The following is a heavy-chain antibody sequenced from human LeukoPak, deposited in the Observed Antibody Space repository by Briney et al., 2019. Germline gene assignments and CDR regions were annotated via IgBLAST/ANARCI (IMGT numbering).Heavy chain of an antibody. V-gene: IGHV1-69*04. CDR1: GGTFSSYA. J-gene: IGHJ4*02. Sequence: ASVKVSCKASGGTFSSYAISWVRQAPGQGLEWMGRIIPILGIANYAQKFQGRVTITADKSTSTAYMELSSLRSEDTAVYYCVRAWSSSGWYVDYWGQGTLVTVSS. CDR3: VRAWSSSGWYVDY. D-gene: IGHD6-19*01. CDR2: IIPILGIA.